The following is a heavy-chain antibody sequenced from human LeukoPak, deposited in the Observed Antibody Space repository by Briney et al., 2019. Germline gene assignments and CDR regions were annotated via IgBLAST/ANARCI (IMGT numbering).Heavy chain of an antibody. V-gene: IGHV4-39*07. CDR1: GGSISSSSYY. D-gene: IGHD2-15*01. Sequence: KPSETLSLTCTVSGGSISSSSYYWGWIRQPPGKGLEWIGSIYYSGSTYYNPSLKSRVTISVDTSKNQFSLKLSSVTAADTAVYYCARDSCSGGSCPYNWFDPWGQGTLVTVSS. CDR2: IYYSGST. CDR3: ARDSCSGGSCPYNWFDP. J-gene: IGHJ5*02.